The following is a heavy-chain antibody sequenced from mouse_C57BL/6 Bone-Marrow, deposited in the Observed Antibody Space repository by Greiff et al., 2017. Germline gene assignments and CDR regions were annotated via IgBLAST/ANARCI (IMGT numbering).Heavy chain of an antibody. J-gene: IGHJ2*01. CDR3: ARNYSGSGYYFDD. D-gene: IGHD1-1*01. V-gene: IGHV1-69*01. Sequence: QVQLQQSGAELVMPGASVKLSCKASGYTFTSYWMHWVKQRPGQGLEWIGEIDPYDSYTNYNQKFKGKSTLTVDKSSSTAYMQLSSLTSEDSAVYYCARNYSGSGYYFDDWGQGTTLTVSS. CDR2: IDPYDSYT. CDR1: GYTFTSYW.